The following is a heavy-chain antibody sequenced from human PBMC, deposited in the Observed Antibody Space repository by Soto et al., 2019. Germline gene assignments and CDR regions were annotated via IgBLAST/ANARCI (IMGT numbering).Heavy chain of an antibody. D-gene: IGHD4-17*01. Sequence: GASVKVSCKASGGTVSSYAISGVRQATGQGLEWMGGIIPIFGTANYAQKFQGRVTITADESTSTAYMELSSLRSEDTAVYYCATNYGDPSYYYYGMDVWGQGTTVTVSS. CDR2: IIPIFGTA. CDR3: ATNYGDPSYYYYGMDV. J-gene: IGHJ6*02. V-gene: IGHV1-69*13. CDR1: GGTVSSYA.